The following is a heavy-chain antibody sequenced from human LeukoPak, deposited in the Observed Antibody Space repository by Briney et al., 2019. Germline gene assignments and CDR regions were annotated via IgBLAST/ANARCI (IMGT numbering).Heavy chain of an antibody. D-gene: IGHD3-3*01. Sequence: GASVKVSCKASGYTFTGYYMHWVRQAPGQGLEWMGWINPNSGGTNYAQKFQGRVTMTRDTSISTAYMELSRLRSDDTAVYYCARDSLRFLEWLFGFGAFDIWGQGTMVTVSS. CDR3: ARDSLRFLEWLFGFGAFDI. J-gene: IGHJ3*02. CDR1: GYTFTGYY. CDR2: INPNSGGT. V-gene: IGHV1-2*02.